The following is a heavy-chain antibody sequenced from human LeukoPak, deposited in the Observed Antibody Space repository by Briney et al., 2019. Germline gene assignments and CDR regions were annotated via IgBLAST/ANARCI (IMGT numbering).Heavy chain of an antibody. Sequence: ASMKVSCKASGYTFTTYKMHWVRQAPGQGLEWMGILNPSGSGTRNAQKFQGRVTITADESTSTAYMELSSLRSEDTAVYYCASNPRRSAEYYYYGMDVWGQGTTVTVSS. J-gene: IGHJ6*02. D-gene: IGHD3-3*01. CDR2: LNPSGSGT. CDR1: GYTFTTYK. CDR3: ASNPRRSAEYYYYGMDV. V-gene: IGHV1-46*01.